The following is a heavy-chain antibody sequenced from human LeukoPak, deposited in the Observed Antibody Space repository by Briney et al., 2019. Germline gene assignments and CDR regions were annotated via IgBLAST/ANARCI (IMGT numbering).Heavy chain of an antibody. CDR2: ISYDGSNK. J-gene: IGHJ5*02. Sequence: GRSLRLSCAASGFTFSSYGMHWVRQAPGKALEWVAVISYDGSNKYYADSVKGRFTISRDNSKNTLYLQMNSLRAEDTAVYYCAKAPYGGNPYSWFDPWGQGTLVTVSS. CDR3: AKAPYGGNPYSWFDP. V-gene: IGHV3-30*18. CDR1: GFTFSSYG. D-gene: IGHD4-23*01.